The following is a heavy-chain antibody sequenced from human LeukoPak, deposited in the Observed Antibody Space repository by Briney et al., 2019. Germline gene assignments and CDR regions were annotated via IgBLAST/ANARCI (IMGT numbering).Heavy chain of an antibody. J-gene: IGHJ6*02. CDR2: ISGSGGST. V-gene: IGHV3-23*01. Sequence: PGGSLRLSCAASGFIFNNYAISWVRQAPGKGLEWVSGISGSGGSTHYAESVKGRFAISRDNSKNTLYLQMNSLRSEDTATYYCCDGMDVWGQGTTVAVSS. CDR1: GFIFNNYA. CDR3: CDGMDV.